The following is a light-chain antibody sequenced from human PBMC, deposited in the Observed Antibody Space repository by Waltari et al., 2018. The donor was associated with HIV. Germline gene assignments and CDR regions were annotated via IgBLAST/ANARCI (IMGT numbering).Light chain of an antibody. CDR2: GVN. Sequence: SSLTQPASVSGSPGQSVTTSCPGTRFSFDLPNLLSWYQPHPGKPPPLIIFGVNSPPSGISPRFSASKSGDTAALSISGLQSGDEADYYCTTYTAKDSLLIGSGTKLTVL. V-gene: IGLV2-14*01. J-gene: IGLJ2*01. CDR1: RFSFDLPNL. CDR3: TTYTAKDSLL.